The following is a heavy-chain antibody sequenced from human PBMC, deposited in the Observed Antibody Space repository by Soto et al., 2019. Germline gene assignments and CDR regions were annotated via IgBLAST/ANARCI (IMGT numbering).Heavy chain of an antibody. Sequence: SETLSLTWTVSGGSISRYYWSWIRQPPGKGLEWIGYIYYSGSTNYNPSLKSRVTISVDTSKNQFSLKLSSVTAADTAVYYCARADWSWYFDLWGRGTLVTVSS. J-gene: IGHJ2*01. V-gene: IGHV4-59*08. D-gene: IGHD2-21*01. CDR2: IYYSGST. CDR1: GGSISRYY. CDR3: ARADWSWYFDL.